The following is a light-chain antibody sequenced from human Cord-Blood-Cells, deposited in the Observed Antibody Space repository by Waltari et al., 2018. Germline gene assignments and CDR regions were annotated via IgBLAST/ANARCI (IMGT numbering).Light chain of an antibody. CDR3: SSYTSSSTLV. CDR2: EVS. J-gene: IGLJ1*01. V-gene: IGLV2-14*01. Sequence: QSALTQPASVSGSPGPSITTSCTGTSRDVGGSNYASWYQQHPGKAPKLMIYEVSNRPSGVSNRFSGSKSGNTASLTISGLQAEDEADYYCSSYTSSSTLVFGTGTKVTVL. CDR1: SRDVGGSNY.